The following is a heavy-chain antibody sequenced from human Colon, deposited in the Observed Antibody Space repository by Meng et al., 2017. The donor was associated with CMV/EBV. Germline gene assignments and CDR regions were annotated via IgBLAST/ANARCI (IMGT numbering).Heavy chain of an antibody. CDR2: IKQDGSEK. V-gene: IGHV3-7*01. Sequence: GESLKISCAASGFTFSSYWMSWVRQAPGKGLEWVANIKQDGSEKYYVDSVKGRFTISRDNAKNSLYLQMNSLRAEDTAVYYCAREWRYYDFWCGLDLLYGMDVWGQGTTVTVSS. J-gene: IGHJ6*02. D-gene: IGHD3-3*01. CDR3: AREWRYYDFWCGLDLLYGMDV. CDR1: GFTFSSYW.